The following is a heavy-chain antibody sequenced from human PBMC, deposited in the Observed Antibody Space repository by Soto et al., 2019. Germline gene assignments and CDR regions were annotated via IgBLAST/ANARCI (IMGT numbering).Heavy chain of an antibody. CDR3: ASSREVSGIYYYYGMDV. CDR1: GYTFTSYY. CDR2: INPSGGST. J-gene: IGHJ6*02. Sequence: ASVKVSCKASGYTFTSYYMHWVRQAPGQGLEWMGIINPSGGSTSYAQKFQGRVTMTRDTSTSTVYMELSSLRSEDTAVYYCASSREVSGIYYYYGMDVWGQGATVTVSS. D-gene: IGHD3-10*01. V-gene: IGHV1-46*01.